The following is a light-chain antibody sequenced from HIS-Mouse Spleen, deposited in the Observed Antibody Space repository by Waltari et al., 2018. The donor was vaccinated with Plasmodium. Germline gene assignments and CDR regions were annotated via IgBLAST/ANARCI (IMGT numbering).Light chain of an antibody. CDR3: YSTDSSGNHRV. CDR2: EDS. J-gene: IGLJ3*02. CDR1: ALPQKY. Sequence: SYELTQPPSVSVSPVPTARITCSGDALPQKYASWYQQKSGQAPVLVIYEDSKRPSGIPERFSGSSSGTMATLTISGAQVEDEADYYCYSTDSSGNHRVFGGGTKLTVL. V-gene: IGLV3-10*01.